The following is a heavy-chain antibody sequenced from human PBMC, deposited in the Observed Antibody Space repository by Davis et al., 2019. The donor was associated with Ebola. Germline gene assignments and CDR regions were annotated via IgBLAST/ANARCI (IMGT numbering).Heavy chain of an antibody. CDR3: AKEAYSSSWGGPNYGMDV. Sequence: SLKISCEASGFIFDDFAMHWVRQAPGKGLEWVSAISWNSGSVGYADSVKGRFTISSDNAKNCLYLEMKSLRAEDTALYYCAKEAYSSSWGGPNYGMDVWGKGTTVTVSS. V-gene: IGHV3-9*01. CDR2: ISWNSGSV. CDR1: GFIFDDFA. J-gene: IGHJ6*04. D-gene: IGHD6-13*01.